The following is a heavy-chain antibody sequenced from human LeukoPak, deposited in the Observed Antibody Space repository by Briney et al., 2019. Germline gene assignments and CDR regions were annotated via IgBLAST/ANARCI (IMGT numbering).Heavy chain of an antibody. CDR2: IRPDGHT. CDR1: GYFSTGYY. V-gene: IGHV4-38-2*02. Sequence: SETLSLTCSVSGYFSTGYYWGWIRQPPGKGLEGMASIRPDGHTYSNSSLRNQLTISADMSRNEFSLKLNSLTAADTAVYYCARQVATKGEWAFDVWGQGTVVTVSS. CDR3: ARQVATKGEWAFDV. D-gene: IGHD5-12*01. J-gene: IGHJ3*01.